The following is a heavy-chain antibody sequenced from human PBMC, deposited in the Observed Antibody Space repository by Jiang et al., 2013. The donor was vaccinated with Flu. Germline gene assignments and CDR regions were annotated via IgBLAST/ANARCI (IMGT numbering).Heavy chain of an antibody. V-gene: IGHV5-51*01. CDR1: GYSFTSYW. Sequence: CKGSGYSFTSYWIGWVRQMPGKGLEWMGIIYPGDSDTRYSPSFQGQVTISADKSISTAYLQWSSLKASDTAMYYCARLSQANYYYYYGMDVWGQGTTVTVSS. CDR2: IYPGDSDT. J-gene: IGHJ6*02. CDR3: ARLSQANYYYYYGMDV.